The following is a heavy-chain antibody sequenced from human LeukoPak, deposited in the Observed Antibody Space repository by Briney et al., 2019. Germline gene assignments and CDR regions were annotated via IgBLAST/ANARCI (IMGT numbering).Heavy chain of an antibody. CDR3: ARRARTLDAFDI. CDR2: IIPIFGTA. CDR1: GGTFSSYA. Sequence: ASVKVSCKASGGTFSSYAISWVRQAPGQGLEWMGGIIPIFGTANYAQKFQGRVTVTADESTSTAYMELSSLRSEDTAVYYCARRARTLDAFDIWGQGTMVTVSS. J-gene: IGHJ3*02. V-gene: IGHV1-69*13.